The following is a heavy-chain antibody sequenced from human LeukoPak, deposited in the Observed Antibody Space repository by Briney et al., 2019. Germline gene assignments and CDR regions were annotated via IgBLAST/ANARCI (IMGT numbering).Heavy chain of an antibody. CDR3: ARDYGRSRDYGMDV. J-gene: IGHJ6*02. CDR2: VGIAADT. V-gene: IGHV3-13*01. D-gene: IGHD3-10*01. CDR1: GFTFSDHA. Sequence: GGSLRLSCAASGFTFSDHAMHWVRQAPGKGLEWVSAVGIAADTFYPGSVKGRFTISRENAKNSLYLQMNSLRVEDTAVYYCARDYGRSRDYGMDVWGQGTTVTVFS.